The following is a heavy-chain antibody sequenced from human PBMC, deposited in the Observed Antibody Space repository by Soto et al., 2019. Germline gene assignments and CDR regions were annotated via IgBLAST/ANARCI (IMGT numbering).Heavy chain of an antibody. Sequence: QVKLVQSGAEVKKPGASVKVSCKASGYTFTSYDINWVRQATGQGLEWMGWMNPNSGNTGYAQKLRGRVTMTRNTSISTAYMALSSLRSEDTAVYYCAREKTSSGMDVWGQGTTVTVSS. CDR1: GYTFTSYD. V-gene: IGHV1-8*01. CDR2: MNPNSGNT. J-gene: IGHJ6*02. CDR3: AREKTSSGMDV.